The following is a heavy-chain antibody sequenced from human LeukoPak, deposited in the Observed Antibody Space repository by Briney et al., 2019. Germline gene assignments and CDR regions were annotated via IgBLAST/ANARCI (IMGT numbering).Heavy chain of an antibody. J-gene: IGHJ6*02. Sequence: SQTLSLTCAISGDSFSSNSGAWNWIRQSPSRGLEWLGRTYYRSKWYNDYAVSVKSRITINPDTSKNQFSLQLNSVTPEDTAVYYCAREIAAAGYYYYGTDVWGQGTTVTVSS. D-gene: IGHD6-13*01. CDR1: GDSFSSNSGA. V-gene: IGHV6-1*01. CDR3: AREIAAAGYYYYGTDV. CDR2: TYYRSKWYN.